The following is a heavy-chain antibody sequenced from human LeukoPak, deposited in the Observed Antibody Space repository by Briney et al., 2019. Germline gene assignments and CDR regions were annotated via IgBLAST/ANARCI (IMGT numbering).Heavy chain of an antibody. V-gene: IGHV4-4*09. Sequence: SETLSLTCTVSGGSISSYYWSWILQPPGKGLEWIGYIYTSGSTNYNPSLKSRVTISVDTSKNQFSLKLSSVTAADTAVYYCARHGYSGYDWFDYWGQGTLVTVSS. CDR2: IYTSGST. D-gene: IGHD5-12*01. J-gene: IGHJ4*02. CDR1: GGSISSYY. CDR3: ARHGYSGYDWFDY.